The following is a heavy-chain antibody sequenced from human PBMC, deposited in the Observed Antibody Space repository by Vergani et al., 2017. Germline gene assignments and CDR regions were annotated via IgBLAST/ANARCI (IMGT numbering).Heavy chain of an antibody. V-gene: IGHV4-39*01. CDR2: IYYSGST. J-gene: IGHJ5*02. CDR3: ARHSTVEWLVKLGWIDP. D-gene: IGHD6-19*01. Sequence: QLQLQESGPGLVKPSATLSLTCSVSGASIRSSNYYWGWIRQPPGKGLEWLASIYYSGSTYYNPSLKSRVTISVDTSQNQFSLKLSSVTAADTAVYFCARHSTVEWLVKLGWIDPWGQGSLGTVSS. CDR1: GASIRSSNYY.